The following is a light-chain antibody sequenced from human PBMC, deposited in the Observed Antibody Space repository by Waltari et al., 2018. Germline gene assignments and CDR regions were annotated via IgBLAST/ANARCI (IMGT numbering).Light chain of an antibody. Sequence: QSALTQPASVSGSPGQSITISCSGTDSDVGAYDFASWYQQHPGKAPHLIIYEVSNRPSGISNRFSASKSGNTDSLTISGLQAEDEADYYCSSYTTSSAPGVFGTGTRVTVL. CDR1: DSDVGAYDF. CDR3: SSYTTSSAPGV. CDR2: EVS. J-gene: IGLJ1*01. V-gene: IGLV2-14*01.